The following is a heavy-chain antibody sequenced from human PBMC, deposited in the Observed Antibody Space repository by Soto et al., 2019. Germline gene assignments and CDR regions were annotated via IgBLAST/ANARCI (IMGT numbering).Heavy chain of an antibody. CDR1: GFTFDDYA. D-gene: IGHD6-6*01. CDR2: ISWNSGSI. CDR3: AKDIGGDSSSSRYYYYGMDV. J-gene: IGHJ6*02. Sequence: EVQLVESGGGLVQPGRSLRLSCAASGFTFDDYAMHWVRQAPGKGLEWVSGISWNSGSIGYADSVKGRFTISRDNAKNPLYLQMNSLRAEDTALYYCAKDIGGDSSSSRYYYYGMDVWGQGTTVTVSS. V-gene: IGHV3-9*01.